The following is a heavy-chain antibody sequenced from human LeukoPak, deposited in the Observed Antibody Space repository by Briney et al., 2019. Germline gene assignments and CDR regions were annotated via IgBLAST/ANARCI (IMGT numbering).Heavy chain of an antibody. Sequence: SETLSLICTVSGGSISSYYWSWIRQPPGKGLEWIGYIYYSGSTNYNPSLKSRVTISVDTSKNQFSLKLRSVTAADTAVYYCARVTGYMIEDYFDYWGQGTLVTVSS. CDR2: IYYSGST. CDR1: GGSISSYY. CDR3: ARVTGYMIEDYFDY. V-gene: IGHV4-59*01. J-gene: IGHJ4*02. D-gene: IGHD3-22*01.